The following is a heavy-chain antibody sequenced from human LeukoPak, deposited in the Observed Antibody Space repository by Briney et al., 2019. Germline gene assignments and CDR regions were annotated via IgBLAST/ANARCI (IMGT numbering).Heavy chain of an antibody. J-gene: IGHJ4*02. CDR3: AKAPVTSCRGAYCYPFDS. V-gene: IGHV3-23*01. D-gene: IGHD2-21*01. Sequence: GGSLRLSCAASGFTLSTYAMSWVHQTPGKGLEWVAATSSSDAGTYHADSVRGRFTISRDNSKNTLYLQMNSLRAEDAAVYFCAKAPVTSCRGAYCYPFDSWGQGTLVTVSS. CDR1: GFTLSTYA. CDR2: TSSSDAGT.